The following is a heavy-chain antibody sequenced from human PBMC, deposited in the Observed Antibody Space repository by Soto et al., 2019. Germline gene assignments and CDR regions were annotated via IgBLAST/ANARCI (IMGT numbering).Heavy chain of an antibody. CDR3: ARGGPYGSGSYYTY. CDR2: ISYDGSNK. J-gene: IGHJ4*02. V-gene: IGHV3-30-3*01. Sequence: GGSLRLSCAASGFTFSSYAMHWVRQAPGKGLEWVAVISYDGSNKYYADSVKGRFTISGDNSKNTLYLQMNSLRAEDTAVYYCARGGPYGSGSYYTYWGQGTLVTVSS. D-gene: IGHD3-10*01. CDR1: GFTFSSYA.